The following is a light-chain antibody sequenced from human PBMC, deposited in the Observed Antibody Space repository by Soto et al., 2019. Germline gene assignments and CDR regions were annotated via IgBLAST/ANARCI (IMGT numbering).Light chain of an antibody. Sequence: EIVMTQSPATLSLSPGERATLSCRASQSVSSNLAWYQQKPGQAPRLLIYGASTRATGIPARFSGSGSGTEFTLTISSLQSEDFAVYYCLQSYSPPYTFGRGTKLEIK. J-gene: IGKJ2*01. V-gene: IGKV3-15*01. CDR3: LQSYSPPYT. CDR2: GAS. CDR1: QSVSSN.